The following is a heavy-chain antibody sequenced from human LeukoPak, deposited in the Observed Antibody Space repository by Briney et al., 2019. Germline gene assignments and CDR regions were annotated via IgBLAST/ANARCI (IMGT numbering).Heavy chain of an antibody. CDR2: INPSSGGT. V-gene: IGHV1-2*06. D-gene: IGHD4/OR15-4a*01. Sequence: GASVKVSCKASGYTFTGSYIHWVRQAPGQGLEWVGRINPSSGGTSFAQKFQGRVTMTRDTSISTAYMELSRLRSDDTAVYYCASSQANFLDYWGQGTLVTVSS. CDR3: ASSQANFLDY. J-gene: IGHJ4*02. CDR1: GYTFTGSY.